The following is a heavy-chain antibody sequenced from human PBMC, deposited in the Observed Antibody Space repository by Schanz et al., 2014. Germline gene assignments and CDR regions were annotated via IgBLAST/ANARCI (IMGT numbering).Heavy chain of an antibody. CDR3: VRDSFYAFDY. Sequence: EVQLLESGGGLVQPGGSLRLSCAASEFTFSTDAMSWVRQAPGKGLEWVSYVSRSTPDIYYADSVKGRFTMSRDNAKNSVFLQMNSLRAEDTAVYYCVRDSFYAFDYWGQGTLVTVSS. J-gene: IGHJ4*02. D-gene: IGHD3-16*01. CDR1: EFTFSTDA. CDR2: VSRSTPDI. V-gene: IGHV3-48*01.